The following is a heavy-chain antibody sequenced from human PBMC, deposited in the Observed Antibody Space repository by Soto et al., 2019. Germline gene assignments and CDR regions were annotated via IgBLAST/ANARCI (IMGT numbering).Heavy chain of an antibody. J-gene: IGHJ4*02. D-gene: IGHD1-26*01. Sequence: PVGSLRLSCVASGFSFSSYWMHWVRQAPGKGLVWVSRLNTDGSSTIYADSVKGRFTISRDSAKNTLYLQINSLRAEDTAVYYCAREALGALGYWGQGTPVTVSS. V-gene: IGHV3-74*01. CDR2: LNTDGSST. CDR1: GFSFSSYW. CDR3: AREALGALGY.